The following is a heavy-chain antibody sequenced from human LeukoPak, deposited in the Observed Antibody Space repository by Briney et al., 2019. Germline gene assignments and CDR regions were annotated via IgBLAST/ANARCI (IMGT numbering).Heavy chain of an antibody. CDR3: ATYDQQLAFDN. Sequence: SETLSLTCTVSGGPMSSYYWTWIRQPAGKGLEWIGRMYTSGSTNYNPSLKSRVTMSIDTSEKQFSLRLHSVTAADTAVYYCATYDQQLAFDNWGQGTLVTVSS. CDR1: GGPMSSYY. J-gene: IGHJ4*02. CDR2: MYTSGST. V-gene: IGHV4-4*07. D-gene: IGHD6-13*01.